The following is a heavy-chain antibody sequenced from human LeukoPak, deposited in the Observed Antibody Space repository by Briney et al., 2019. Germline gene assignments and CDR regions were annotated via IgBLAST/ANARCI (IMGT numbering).Heavy chain of an antibody. Sequence: PGGSLRLSCTASGFTVSSNYMSWVRQAPGKGLEWVSILYSGGNSYYADSVKGRFTISRDNSKNTVYLQMKSLRAEDTAVYYCARDALGGFDYWGQGTLVTVSS. CDR1: GFTVSSNY. V-gene: IGHV3-53*01. J-gene: IGHJ4*02. CDR2: LYSGGNS. CDR3: ARDALGGFDY. D-gene: IGHD3-10*01.